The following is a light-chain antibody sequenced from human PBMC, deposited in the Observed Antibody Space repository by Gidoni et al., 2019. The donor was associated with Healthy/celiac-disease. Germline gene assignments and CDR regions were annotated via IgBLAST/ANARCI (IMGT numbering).Light chain of an antibody. CDR2: GAS. J-gene: IGKJ1*01. CDR3: QQYNNWPPWT. Sequence: EIVMTQSPATLSVSPGERATLSCRASQSIDTNLAWYQQRPGQAPRLLVYGASTRATGIPARFSGRGSGTDFTLTISSLQSDDCAVYYCQQYNNWPPWTFGQGTKVEIK. CDR1: QSIDTN. V-gene: IGKV3-15*01.